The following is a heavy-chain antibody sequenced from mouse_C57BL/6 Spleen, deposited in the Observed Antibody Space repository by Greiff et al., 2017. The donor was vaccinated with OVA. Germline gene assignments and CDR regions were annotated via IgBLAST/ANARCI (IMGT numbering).Heavy chain of an antibody. CDR1: GYTFTSYW. CDR3: TTQNAMDY. V-gene: IGHV14-4*01. Sequence: EVKLQQPGAELVKPGASVKLSCKASGYTFTSYWMHWVKQRPGQGLEWIGWLDPENGDTEYASKFQGKATITADTSSNTAYLQLSSLTSEDTAVYYCTTQNAMDYWGQGTSVTVSS. CDR2: LDPENGDT. J-gene: IGHJ4*01.